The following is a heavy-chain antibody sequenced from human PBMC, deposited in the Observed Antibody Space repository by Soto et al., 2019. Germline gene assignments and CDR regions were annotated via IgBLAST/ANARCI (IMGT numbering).Heavy chain of an antibody. J-gene: IGHJ4*02. CDR2: INAGNGNT. CDR3: ARNDVAASSFDY. V-gene: IGHV1-3*01. CDR1: GYTFTSYA. Sequence: QVQLVQSGAEVKKPGASVKVSCKASGYTFTSYAMHWVRQAPGPRLEWMGWINAGNGNTKYSQKFQGKVTITRDSSASTAYMDLSSLSSEATAVYYCARNDVAASSFDYWGQGTLVTVSS. D-gene: IGHD2-15*01.